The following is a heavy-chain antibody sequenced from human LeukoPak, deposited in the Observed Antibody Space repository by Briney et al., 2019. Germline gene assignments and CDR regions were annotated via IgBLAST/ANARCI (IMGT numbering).Heavy chain of an antibody. J-gene: IGHJ4*02. Sequence: ASVKVSCKASGYIFTTYYIHWVRQAPGQGLEWMGIINPSGGSTSYAQKFQGRVTMTRDTSTSTVYMELSSLRSEDTAVYYCARRSGTGYYFDYWGQGTLVTVSS. CDR1: GYIFTTYY. CDR2: INPSGGST. CDR3: ARRSGTGYYFDY. D-gene: IGHD1-14*01. V-gene: IGHV1-46*01.